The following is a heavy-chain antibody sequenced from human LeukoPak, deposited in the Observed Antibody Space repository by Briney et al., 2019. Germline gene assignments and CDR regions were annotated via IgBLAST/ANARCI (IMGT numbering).Heavy chain of an antibody. J-gene: IGHJ3*02. CDR2: IWYDGSNK. CDR1: GFTFSSYG. D-gene: IGHD2-15*01. V-gene: IGHV3-33*01. CDR3: ARATARIGYYSPGVAFDI. Sequence: GGSLRLSCAASGFTFSSYGMHWVRQAPGKGLEWVAVIWYDGSNKYYADSVKGRFTISRDNSKNTLYLQMNSLRAEDTAVYYCARATARIGYYSPGVAFDIWGQGTMVTVSS.